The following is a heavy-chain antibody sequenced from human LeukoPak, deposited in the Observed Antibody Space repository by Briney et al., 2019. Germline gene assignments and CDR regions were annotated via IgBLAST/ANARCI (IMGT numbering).Heavy chain of an antibody. Sequence: PSETLSLTCTVSGGSLSNSNYYWGWIRQPPGRGLEWIGSIHYSGSTNYNPSLESRVTISVDTSKNRFSLKLYSVTAADTAVYSCARHPSCTTVTHCSFDYWGQGTLVTVSS. J-gene: IGHJ4*02. CDR2: IHYSGST. CDR1: GGSLSNSNYY. V-gene: IGHV4-39*01. D-gene: IGHD4-11*01. CDR3: ARHPSCTTVTHCSFDY.